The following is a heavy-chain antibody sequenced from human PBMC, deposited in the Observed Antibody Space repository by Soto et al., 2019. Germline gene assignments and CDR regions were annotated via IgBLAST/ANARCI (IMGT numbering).Heavy chain of an antibody. Sequence: QVQLVESGGGVVQPGRSLRLSCAASGFTFSYYAMHWVRQAPGKGLEWVAVISYDGSDKYYADSAKGRFTISRDNSKNTLNLQMNSLRADDTAVYYCAKGLGELSPESFDYWGQGTLITFSS. CDR2: ISYDGSDK. J-gene: IGHJ4*02. CDR1: GFTFSYYA. D-gene: IGHD3-16*02. V-gene: IGHV3-30*18. CDR3: AKGLGELSPESFDY.